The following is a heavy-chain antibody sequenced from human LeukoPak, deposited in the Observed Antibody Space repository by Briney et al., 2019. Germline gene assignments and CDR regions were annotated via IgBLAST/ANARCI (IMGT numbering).Heavy chain of an antibody. V-gene: IGHV3-7*01. Sequence: GGSLRLSCAASGFTFSSYGMSWVRQAPGKGLEWVANIKQDGSEKYYVDSVKGRFTISRDNAKNSLYLQMNSLRAEDTAVYYCARDEGGDYNYWGQGTLVTVSS. CDR1: GFTFSSYG. J-gene: IGHJ4*02. D-gene: IGHD4-11*01. CDR3: ARDEGGDYNY. CDR2: IKQDGSEK.